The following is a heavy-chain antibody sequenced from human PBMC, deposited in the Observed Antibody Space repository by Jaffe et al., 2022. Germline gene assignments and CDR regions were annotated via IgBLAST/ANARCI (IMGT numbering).Heavy chain of an antibody. CDR2: LNSDGVTT. V-gene: IGHV3-64*01. J-gene: IGHJ3*02. CDR1: EFTLSNYG. Sequence: EVQLVESGGDLVQPGGSLRLSCAAFEFTLSNYGMHWVRQAPGRGLEYVSSLNSDGVTTYYASSVKGRFTISRDNSKNTLYLQMGSLTAEDMAVYYCAREPHQDHHGSGRYAFDIWGQGTMVTVSS. CDR3: AREPHQDHHGSGRYAFDI. D-gene: IGHD3-10*01.